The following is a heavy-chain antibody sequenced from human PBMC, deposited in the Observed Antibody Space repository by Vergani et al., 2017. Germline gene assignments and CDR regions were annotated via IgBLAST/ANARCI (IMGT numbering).Heavy chain of an antibody. CDR2: ISSSSSYI. D-gene: IGHD5-12*01. CDR3: ASGYSGYDWGCFYY. Sequence: EVQLVESGGGLVKPGGSLRLSCAASGFTFSSYSMNWVRQAPGKGLEWVSSISSSSSYIYYADSVKGLFTISRDNAKNSLYLQMNSLRAEDTAVYYCASGYSGYDWGCFYYWGQGTLVTVSS. CDR1: GFTFSSYS. V-gene: IGHV3-21*01. J-gene: IGHJ4*02.